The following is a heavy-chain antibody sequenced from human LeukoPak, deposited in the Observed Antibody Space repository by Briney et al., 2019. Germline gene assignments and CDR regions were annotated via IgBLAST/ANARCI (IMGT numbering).Heavy chain of an antibody. D-gene: IGHD1-26*01. CDR1: DGSINSYY. V-gene: IGHV4-59*01. J-gene: IGHJ6*02. CDR2: IYYNGNT. Sequence: SETLSLTCSVSDGSINSYYWNWIRRPPGKGLEWIGYIYYNGNTNYSPSLKSRVTMPVDTSKNLFSLKVSSVTAADTAVYYCARGRSNYYGMDVWGQGITVTVSS. CDR3: ARGRSNYYGMDV.